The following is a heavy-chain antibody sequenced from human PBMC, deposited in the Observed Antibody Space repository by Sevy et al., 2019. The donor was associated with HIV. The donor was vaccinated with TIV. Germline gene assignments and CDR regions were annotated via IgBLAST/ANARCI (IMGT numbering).Heavy chain of an antibody. V-gene: IGHV1-46*03. CDR1: GYTFTSFY. CDR2: INPSGGST. J-gene: IGHJ4*02. CDR3: ARDSSTIFGVVPGYFDY. Sequence: ASVKVSCKASGYTFTSFYMHWVRQAPGQGLEWMGIINPSGGSTSYAQKFQDRLTMTRDTSTSTVYMELSSLRSEDTAVYYCARDSSTIFGVVPGYFDYWGQGTLVTVSS. D-gene: IGHD3-3*01.